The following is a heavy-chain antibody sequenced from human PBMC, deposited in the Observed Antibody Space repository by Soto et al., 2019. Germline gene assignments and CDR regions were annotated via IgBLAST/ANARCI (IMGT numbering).Heavy chain of an antibody. CDR2: ISSSSSYT. V-gene: IGHV3-11*06. D-gene: IGHD3-9*01. J-gene: IGHJ6*02. CDR3: ARGIFGNYDIYYYGMDV. CDR1: GFTFSDYY. Sequence: QVQLVESGGGLVKPGGSLRLSCAASGFTFSDYYMSWIRQAPGKGLEWVSYISSSSSYTNYADSVKGRFTISRDNVKNSLYLQMNSLRAEDTAVYYCARGIFGNYDIYYYGMDVWGQGTTVTVSS.